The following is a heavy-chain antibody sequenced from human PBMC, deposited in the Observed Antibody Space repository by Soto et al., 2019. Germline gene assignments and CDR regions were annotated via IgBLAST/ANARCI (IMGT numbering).Heavy chain of an antibody. V-gene: IGHV1-8*01. J-gene: IGHJ5*02. CDR1: GYTFTSHD. Sequence: QVQLVQSGAEVKKPGASVKVSCKASGYTFTSHDINWMRQTTGQGLEWMGWMNPNSGHTNYAQKFQGRVTMTRDTSINTAYMELNNLRSEDTAISFCASDMSTTWGQGTLVTVSS. D-gene: IGHD2-2*01. CDR3: ASDMSTT. CDR2: MNPNSGHT.